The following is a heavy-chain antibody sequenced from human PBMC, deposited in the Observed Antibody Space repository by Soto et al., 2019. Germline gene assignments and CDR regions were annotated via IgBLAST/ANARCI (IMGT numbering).Heavy chain of an antibody. J-gene: IGHJ4*02. CDR3: AKDLLSSSGGVIASLDC. D-gene: IGHD3-16*02. Sequence: EVQLLGSGGGLVQPGGSLRLSCAASGFTISIYAMNRVRQAPGKGLEWVSSITNDGGATFYADSVKGRFTISRDNPKNTLYLQMNSLRVEDTARYYCAKDLLSSSGGVIASLDCWGQGTLVTVSS. V-gene: IGHV3-23*01. CDR2: ITNDGGAT. CDR1: GFTISIYA.